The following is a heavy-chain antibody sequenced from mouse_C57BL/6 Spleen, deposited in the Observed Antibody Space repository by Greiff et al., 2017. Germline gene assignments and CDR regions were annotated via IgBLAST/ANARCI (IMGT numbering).Heavy chain of an antibody. V-gene: IGHV7-1*01. D-gene: IGHD1-1*01. J-gene: IGHJ1*03. CDR2: SRNKANDYTT. CDR1: GFTFSDFY. CDR3: ACDAADYYGGRNWDFDV. Sequence: EVQLVESGGGLVQSGRSLRLSCATSGFTFSDFYMEWVRQAPGKGLEWIAASRNKANDYTTEYSATVKGRFLVSRATSPSILYLQMKARSAEYTDTYYCACDAADYYGGRNWDFDVWGTGTTVTVSS.